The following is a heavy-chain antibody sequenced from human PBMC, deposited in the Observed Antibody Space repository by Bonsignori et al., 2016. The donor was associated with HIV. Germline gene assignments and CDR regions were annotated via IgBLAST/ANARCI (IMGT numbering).Heavy chain of an antibody. CDR2: INHSGST. J-gene: IGHJ4*02. V-gene: IGHV4-34*01. D-gene: IGHD3-10*01. CDR3: ARRPFSMVRGYLNY. Sequence: WIRQPPGKGLEWIGEINHSGSTNYNPSLKSRVTISVDTSKKQIFLRLSSVTAADTAVYYCARRPFSMVRGYLNYWGQGTLVTVSS.